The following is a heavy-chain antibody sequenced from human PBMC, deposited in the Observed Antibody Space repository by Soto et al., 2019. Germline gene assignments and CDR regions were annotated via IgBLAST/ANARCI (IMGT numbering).Heavy chain of an antibody. Sequence: LRLSCAASGFTFSSYWMHWGRQAPGKGLVWVSRINSDGSSTSYADSVKGRFTISRDNAKNTLYLQVNSLRAEDTAVYYCAREDIVVVPAAIGEQAYYYYYGMDVWGQGTTVTVSS. J-gene: IGHJ6*02. CDR2: INSDGSST. V-gene: IGHV3-74*01. D-gene: IGHD2-2*02. CDR1: GFTFSSYW. CDR3: AREDIVVVPAAIGEQAYYYYYGMDV.